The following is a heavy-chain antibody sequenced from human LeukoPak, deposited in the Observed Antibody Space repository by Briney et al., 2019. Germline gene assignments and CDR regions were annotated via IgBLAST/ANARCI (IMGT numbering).Heavy chain of an antibody. CDR1: GFTFSHFF. D-gene: IGHD3-22*01. V-gene: IGHV3-11*04. CDR3: ARDGSESDDSSGYLDY. J-gene: IGHJ4*02. CDR2: IGSGGSPI. Sequence: GGSLRLSCAASGFTFSHFFMNWIRQAPGKGLECVSYIGSGGSPIYYADSVKGRFTISRDDAKNSLYLQMNSLRAEDTAVYYCARDGSESDDSSGYLDYWGQGTLVTVSS.